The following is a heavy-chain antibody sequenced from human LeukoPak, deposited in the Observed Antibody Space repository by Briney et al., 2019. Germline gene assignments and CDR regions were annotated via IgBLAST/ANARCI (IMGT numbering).Heavy chain of an antibody. V-gene: IGHV4-34*01. J-gene: IGHJ4*02. CDR3: ASYLSMVQTEYYFDY. CDR2: INHSGST. D-gene: IGHD3-10*01. Sequence: SETLSLTCAVYGGSSSGYYWSWIRQPPGKGLEWIGEINHSGSTNYNPSLKSRVTISVDTSKNQFSLKLSSVTAADTAVYYCASYLSMVQTEYYFDYWGQGTLVTVSS. CDR1: GGSSSGYY.